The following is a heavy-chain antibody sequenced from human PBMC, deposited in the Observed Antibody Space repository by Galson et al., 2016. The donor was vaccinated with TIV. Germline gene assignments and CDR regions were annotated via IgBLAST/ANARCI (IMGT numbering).Heavy chain of an antibody. CDR2: ITSKTYGATT. D-gene: IGHD3-10*01. V-gene: IGHV3-49*03. CDR1: GLTFGHYA. CDR3: TRTAMGSTGNAFDI. J-gene: IGHJ3*02. Sequence: SLRLSCAASGLTFGHYAVNWFRQAPGKGLEWVGFITSKTYGATTEYAASVKGRFTISRDDSRNIAYLQMNSLKTEDTAVYYCTRTAMGSTGNAFDIWGQGTVVTVSS.